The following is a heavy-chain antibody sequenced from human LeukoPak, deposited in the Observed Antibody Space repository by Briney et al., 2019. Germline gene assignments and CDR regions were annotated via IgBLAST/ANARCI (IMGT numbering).Heavy chain of an antibody. J-gene: IGHJ4*02. CDR1: GSTLSNAW. D-gene: IGHD3-16*01. CDR3: TTHLVN. Sequence: SGGSLRLSCAASGSTLSNAWTSWVRQAPGKGLEWVGLIKSKTDGGTIDYAAPVKGRFTISRDDSKNTLSLQMNSLKTEDTAVYYCTTHLVNWGQGTLVTVSS. V-gene: IGHV3-15*01. CDR2: IKSKTDGGTI.